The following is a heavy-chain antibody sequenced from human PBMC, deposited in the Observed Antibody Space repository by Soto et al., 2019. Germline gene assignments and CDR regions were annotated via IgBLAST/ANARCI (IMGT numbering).Heavy chain of an antibody. CDR1: GFTFDDYA. Sequence: EVQLVESGGGLVQPGRSLRLSCAASGFTFDDYAMHWVRQAPGKGLEWVSGISWNSGSIGYADSVKGRFTISRDNAQNSLYLQMNSLRAEDTALYYCAKDGPYTDMVMGDGMDVWGQGTTVTVSS. V-gene: IGHV3-9*01. D-gene: IGHD5-18*01. CDR2: ISWNSGSI. J-gene: IGHJ6*02. CDR3: AKDGPYTDMVMGDGMDV.